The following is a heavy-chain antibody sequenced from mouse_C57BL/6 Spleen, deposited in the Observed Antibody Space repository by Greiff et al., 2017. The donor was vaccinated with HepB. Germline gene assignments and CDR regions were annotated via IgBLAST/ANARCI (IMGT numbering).Heavy chain of an antibody. CDR3: AREDYDYDVMDY. V-gene: IGHV1-7*01. CDR2: INPSSGYT. D-gene: IGHD2-4*01. J-gene: IGHJ4*01. Sequence: QVHVKQSGAELAKPGASVKLSCKASGYTFTSYWMHWVKQRPGQGLEWIGYINPSSGYTKYNQKFKDKATLTADKSSSTAYMQLSSLTYEDSAVYYCAREDYDYDVMDYWGQGTSVTVSS. CDR1: GYTFTSYW.